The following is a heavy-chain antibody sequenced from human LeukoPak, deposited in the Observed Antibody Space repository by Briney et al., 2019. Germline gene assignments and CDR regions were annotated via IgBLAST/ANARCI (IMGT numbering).Heavy chain of an antibody. D-gene: IGHD6-19*01. CDR1: GYSFTTYW. V-gene: IGHV5-51*01. J-gene: IGHJ4*02. CDR3: ARHRPYSSGWRHFDY. CDR2: IYPGDSDT. Sequence: GESLKISCKGSGYSFTTYWIGWVRQMPGKGLEWMGIIYPGDSDTRYSPSFQGQVTISADKSISTAYLQWSSLKASDTAMYYCARHRPYSSGWRHFDYWGQGTLVTVSS.